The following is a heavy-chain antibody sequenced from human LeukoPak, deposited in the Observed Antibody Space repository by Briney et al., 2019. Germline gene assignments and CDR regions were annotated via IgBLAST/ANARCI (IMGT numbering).Heavy chain of an antibody. J-gene: IGHJ6*02. CDR3: ARSPLRYFDWLLPDYYYYGMDV. Sequence: ASVKVSCKASGYTFTSYGISWVRQAPGQGLEWMGWISAYNGNTNYAQKLQGRVTMTTDTSTSTAYMELRSLRSDDTAVYYCARSPLRYFDWLLPDYYYYGMDVWGQGTTVTVSS. CDR1: GYTFTSYG. D-gene: IGHD3-9*01. CDR2: ISAYNGNT. V-gene: IGHV1-18*01.